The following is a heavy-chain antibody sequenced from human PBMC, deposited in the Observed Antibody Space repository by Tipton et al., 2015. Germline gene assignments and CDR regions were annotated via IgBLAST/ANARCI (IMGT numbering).Heavy chain of an antibody. CDR1: GGSVSSSSYY. J-gene: IGHJ6*02. CDR2: IYYTGST. D-gene: IGHD6-19*01. CDR3: AREAVARYYYGMDV. Sequence: TLSLTCAVSGGSVSSSSYYWGWIRQPPGKGLEWIGTIYYTGSTSYNPSLKSRVTISVDTSKNQFSLKLSSVTAADTAVYYCAREAVARYYYGMDVWGQGTTVTVSS. V-gene: IGHV4-39*07.